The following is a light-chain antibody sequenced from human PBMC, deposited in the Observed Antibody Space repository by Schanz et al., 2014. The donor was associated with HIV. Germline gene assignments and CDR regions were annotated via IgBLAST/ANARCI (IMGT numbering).Light chain of an antibody. J-gene: IGKJ4*01. V-gene: IGKV3-15*01. CDR3: QQYNNWPPKIT. CDR2: GAS. CDR1: QTVSSQ. Sequence: EIVLTQSPGTLSLSPGERATLSCRASQTVSSQLAWYQQKPGQAPRLLIYGASTRATGIPARVSGSGSGTEFTLTISSLQSEDFAVYYCQQYNNWPPKITFGGGTKVEIK.